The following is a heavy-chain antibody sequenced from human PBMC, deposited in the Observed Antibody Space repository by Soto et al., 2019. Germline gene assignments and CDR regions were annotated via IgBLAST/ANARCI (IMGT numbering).Heavy chain of an antibody. V-gene: IGHV4-59*01. D-gene: IGHD2-21*01. CDR3: ARALTYWVMMDYYYYMDV. J-gene: IGHJ6*03. CDR2: IYYSGST. Sequence: SETLSLTCTVSGGSISSYYWSWIRQPPGKGLEWIGYIYYSGSTNYNPSLKSRVTISVDTSKNQFSLKLSSVTAADTAVYYCARALTYWVMMDYYYYMDVWGKGTTVTVSS. CDR1: GGSISSYY.